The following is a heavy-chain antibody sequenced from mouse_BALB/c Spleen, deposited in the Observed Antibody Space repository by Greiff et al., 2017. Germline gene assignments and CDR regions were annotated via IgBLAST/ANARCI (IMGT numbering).Heavy chain of an antibody. D-gene: IGHD2-14*01. V-gene: IGHV5-17*02. J-gene: IGHJ2*01. Sequence: EVQLVESGGGLVQPGGSRKLSCAASGFTFSSFGMHWVRQAPEKGLEWVAYISSGSSTIYYADTVKGRFTISRDNPKNTLFLQMTSLRSEDTAMYYCARGGYPPLDYWGQGTTLTVSS. CDR2: ISSGSSTI. CDR1: GFTFSSFG. CDR3: ARGGYPPLDY.